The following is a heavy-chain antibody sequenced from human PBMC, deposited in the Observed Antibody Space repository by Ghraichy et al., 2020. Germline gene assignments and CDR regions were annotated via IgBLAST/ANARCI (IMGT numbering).Heavy chain of an antibody. V-gene: IGHV4-34*01. CDR2: INHSGST. Sequence: SETLSLTCAVYGGSFSGYYWSWIRQPPGKGLEWIGEINHSGSTNYNPSLKSRVTISVDTSKNQFSLKLSSVTAADTAVYYCARGRPWFDPWGQGTLVTVSS. CDR1: GGSFSGYY. CDR3: ARGRPWFDP. J-gene: IGHJ5*02.